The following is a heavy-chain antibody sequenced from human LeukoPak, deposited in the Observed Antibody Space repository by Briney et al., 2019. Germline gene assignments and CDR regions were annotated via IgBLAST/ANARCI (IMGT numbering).Heavy chain of an antibody. J-gene: IGHJ3*02. CDR1: GGSISSGSYY. V-gene: IGHV4-61*02. CDR2: IYTSGST. CDR3: ARYVIVVVNDAFDI. Sequence: KSSETLSLTCTVSGGSISSGSYYWSWIRQPAGKGLEWIGRIYTSGSTNYNPSLKSRVTISVDTSKNQFSLKLSSVTAADTAMYYCARYVIVVVNDAFDIWGQGTMVTVSS. D-gene: IGHD3-22*01.